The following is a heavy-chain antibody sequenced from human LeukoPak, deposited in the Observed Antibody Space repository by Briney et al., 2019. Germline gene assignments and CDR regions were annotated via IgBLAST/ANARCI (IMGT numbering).Heavy chain of an antibody. D-gene: IGHD6-19*01. J-gene: IGHJ1*01. CDR2: ISPNSGGT. CDR1: RYTFTGYY. Sequence: ASVKVSCETSRYTFTGYYMHWVRQAPGHGLEWMGWISPNSGGTNYAQKLQGRVTMTRDTSISTAYMELSRLRSDDTAVYYCARVVAGMAEYLQHWGQGTLVTVLS. V-gene: IGHV1-2*02. CDR3: ARVVAGMAEYLQH.